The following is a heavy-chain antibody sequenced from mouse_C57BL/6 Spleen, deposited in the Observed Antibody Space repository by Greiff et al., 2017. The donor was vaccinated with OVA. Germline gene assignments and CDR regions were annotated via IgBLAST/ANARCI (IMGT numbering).Heavy chain of an antibody. CDR2: INPSNGGT. J-gene: IGHJ1*03. V-gene: IGHV1-53*01. CDR3: ARGGIYDGYPDV. D-gene: IGHD2-3*01. Sequence: QVQLQQPGTELVKPGASVKLSCKASGYTFTSYWMHWVKQRPGQGLEWIGNINPSNGGTNYNEKFKSKATLTVDKSPSTAYMQLSSLTSEDSAVYYCARGGIYDGYPDVWGTGTTVTVSS. CDR1: GYTFTSYW.